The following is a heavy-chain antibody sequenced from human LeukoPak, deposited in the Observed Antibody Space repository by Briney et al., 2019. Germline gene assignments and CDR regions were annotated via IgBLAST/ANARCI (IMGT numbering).Heavy chain of an antibody. J-gene: IGHJ4*02. D-gene: IGHD6-25*01. Sequence: GGSLRLSCAASGFAFSSYGMHWVRQAPGKGLERVAVISYDGSNKYYADSVKGRFTISRDNSKNTLYLQMNSLRAEDTAVYYCAADYYWGQGTLVTVSS. V-gene: IGHV3-30*03. CDR1: GFAFSSYG. CDR2: ISYDGSNK. CDR3: AADYY.